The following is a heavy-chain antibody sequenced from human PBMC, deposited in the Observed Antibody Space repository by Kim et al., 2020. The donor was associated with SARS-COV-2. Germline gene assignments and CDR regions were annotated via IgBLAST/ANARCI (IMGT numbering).Heavy chain of an antibody. CDR3: ARGPGSRAWFDP. V-gene: IGHV4-34*01. D-gene: IGHD1-1*01. Sequence: TYNPSLKSRVTISVDTSKNQFSLKLSSVTAADTAVYYCARGPGSRAWFDPWGQGTLVTVSS. J-gene: IGHJ5*02.